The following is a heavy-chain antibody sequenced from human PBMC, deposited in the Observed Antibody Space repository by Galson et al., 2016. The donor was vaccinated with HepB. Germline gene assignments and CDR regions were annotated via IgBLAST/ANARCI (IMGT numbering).Heavy chain of an antibody. J-gene: IGHJ4*02. CDR2: VSFDGFNK. Sequence: SLRLSCAASGFTFRNYGIHWVRQTPGKGLEWVAVVSFDGFNKFYTDSVKGRFTISRDNSNNTLHLQLDSLRTEDTAVYYCVRDSWGKYYDTNGRLYWGRGTLVTVSS. D-gene: IGHD2-8*01. V-gene: IGHV3-30*03. CDR3: VRDSWGKYYDTNGRLY. CDR1: GFTFRNYG.